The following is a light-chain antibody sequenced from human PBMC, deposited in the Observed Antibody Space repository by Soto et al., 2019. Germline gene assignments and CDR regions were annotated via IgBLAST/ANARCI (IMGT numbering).Light chain of an antibody. CDR1: QFVGSH. CDR2: DAS. CDR3: QQRYDSIT. Sequence: EIVLTQSPATLSLSPGERATLSCRASQFVGSHLAWFQQRPGQAPRLLIYDASKRVAGNPARFSGSGSGTDFTLTVSSLEPEDFAIYLCQQRYDSITFGQGTRLEIK. V-gene: IGKV3-11*01. J-gene: IGKJ5*01.